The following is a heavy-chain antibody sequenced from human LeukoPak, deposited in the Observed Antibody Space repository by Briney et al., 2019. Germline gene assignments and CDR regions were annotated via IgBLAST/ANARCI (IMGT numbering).Heavy chain of an antibody. V-gene: IGHV4-38-2*01. D-gene: IGHD2-2*02. Sequence: SETLSLTRAVSGYSISTGYYWGWIRQPPGKGLEWIGSIYHSGITYYNPSLKSRVTISGDTSKNQISLKLTSVTAADTAVYYCARPVGYCSSASCYIRWNVFDIWGQGTMVTVSS. J-gene: IGHJ3*02. CDR3: ARPVGYCSSASCYIRWNVFDI. CDR2: IYHSGIT. CDR1: GYSISTGYY.